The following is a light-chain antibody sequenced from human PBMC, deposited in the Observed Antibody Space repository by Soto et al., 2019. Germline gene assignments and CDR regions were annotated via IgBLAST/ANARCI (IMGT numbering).Light chain of an antibody. V-gene: IGKV1-9*01. Sequence: DMQLTQSPSFLSVSVGDRVTISCRASQGINSFLAWYQQRPGKAPKLLIYGASTLQIGVPSRFSGSGSGTEFTLTISSLQPEDFATYYCQQINSYPLTFGGGTKVDIK. CDR2: GAS. CDR1: QGINSF. CDR3: QQINSYPLT. J-gene: IGKJ4*01.